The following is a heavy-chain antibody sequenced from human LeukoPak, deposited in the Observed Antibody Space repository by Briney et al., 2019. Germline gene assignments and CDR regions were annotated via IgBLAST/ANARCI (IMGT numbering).Heavy chain of an antibody. CDR3: ARGAVAGANFDY. CDR2: IKQDGSEK. J-gene: IGHJ4*02. CDR1: GFTFSRYW. D-gene: IGHD1-26*01. V-gene: IGHV3-7*01. Sequence: PGGSLRLFCAASGFTFSRYWMNWARQAPGKGLEGVANIKQDGSEKYYVDSVKGRFTISRDNAKNSLYLQMNSLRAEDTAVYYCARGAVAGANFDYWGLGTLVTVSS.